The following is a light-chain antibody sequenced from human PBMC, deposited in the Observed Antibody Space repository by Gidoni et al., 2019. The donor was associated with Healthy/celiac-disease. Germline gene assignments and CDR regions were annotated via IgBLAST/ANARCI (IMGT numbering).Light chain of an antibody. Sequence: EIVWTPSPGTLSLSPGERATLPCRASQSVSSSYLAWYQQKPGQAPRLLLYGASSRATGIPDRFSGSGSGTDFTLTISRLEPEDFAVYYCQQYGSSRTFGQXTKVEIK. V-gene: IGKV3-20*01. CDR2: GAS. CDR1: QSVSSSY. CDR3: QQYGSSRT. J-gene: IGKJ1*01.